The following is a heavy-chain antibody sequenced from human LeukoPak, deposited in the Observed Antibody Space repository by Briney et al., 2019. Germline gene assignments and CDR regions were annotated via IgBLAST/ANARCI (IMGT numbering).Heavy chain of an antibody. CDR1: GFTFSSYW. Sequence: PGGYLRLSYAASGFTFSSYWMSWVRQAPGKGLKWVANIKQDGSEKYYVDSVKGRFTISRDNAKNSLYLQMNSLRAEDTAVYYCARDPDYGDYVNYFDYWGQGTLVTVSS. V-gene: IGHV3-7*01. CDR2: IKQDGSEK. CDR3: ARDPDYGDYVNYFDY. D-gene: IGHD4-17*01. J-gene: IGHJ4*02.